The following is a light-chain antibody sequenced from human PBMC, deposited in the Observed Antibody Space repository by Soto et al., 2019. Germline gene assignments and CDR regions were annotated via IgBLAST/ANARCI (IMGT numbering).Light chain of an antibody. CDR1: SSDVGSYKY. Sequence: QSALTQPASVSGSPGQSITISCTGTSSDVGSYKYVSWFQQYPGKAPKLMIYDVSNRPSGVSNRFSGSKSGNTASLTISGLQAEDEADYYCSSYTRRTTWVFDGGTKLTVL. CDR3: SSYTRRTTWV. CDR2: DVS. J-gene: IGLJ3*02. V-gene: IGLV2-14*01.